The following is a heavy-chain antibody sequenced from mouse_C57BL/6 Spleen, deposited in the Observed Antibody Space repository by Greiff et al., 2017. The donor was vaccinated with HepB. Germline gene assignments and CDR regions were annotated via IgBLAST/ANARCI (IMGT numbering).Heavy chain of an antibody. CDR1: GYTFTSYG. CDR2: IYPRSGNT. CDR3: ARKSPYYYGSSYGAMDY. Sequence: VQLQQSGAELARPGASVKLSCKASGYTFTSYGISWVKQRTGQGLEWIGEIYPRSGNTYYNEKFKGKATLTADKSSSTAYMELRSLTSEDSAVYFCARKSPYYYGSSYGAMDYWGQGTSVTVSS. D-gene: IGHD1-1*01. V-gene: IGHV1-81*01. J-gene: IGHJ4*01.